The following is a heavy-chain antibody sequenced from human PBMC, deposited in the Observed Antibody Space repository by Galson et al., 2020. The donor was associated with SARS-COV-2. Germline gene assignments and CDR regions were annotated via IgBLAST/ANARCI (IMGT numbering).Heavy chain of an antibody. CDR3: AKDRRVVITDYYYYYGMDV. CDR1: GLTFSSSA. Sequence: GGSLRLSCAASGLTFSSSAMSWVRQAPGKGLEWVSAISGSGGSTYYADSVKGRFTISRDNSKNTLYLQMNSLRAEDTAVYYCAKDRRVVITDYYYYYGMDVWGQGTTVTVSS. J-gene: IGHJ6*02. V-gene: IGHV3-23*01. CDR2: ISGSGGST. D-gene: IGHD3-22*01.